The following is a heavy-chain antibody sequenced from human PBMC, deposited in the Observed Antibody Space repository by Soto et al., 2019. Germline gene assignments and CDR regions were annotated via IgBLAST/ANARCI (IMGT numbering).Heavy chain of an antibody. J-gene: IGHJ6*02. D-gene: IGHD3-10*01. Sequence: EVQLVESGGGLVQPWGSLRLSCAASGFTFSSYSMNWVRQAPGTGLEWVSYISSSSSTIYYADSVKGRFTISRDNAKNSLYLQLNSLRDEYTAVYYCARDRITMVRGVINYYYGMDVWGQGTTVTVSS. CDR3: ARDRITMVRGVINYYYGMDV. CDR2: ISSSSSTI. CDR1: GFTFSSYS. V-gene: IGHV3-48*02.